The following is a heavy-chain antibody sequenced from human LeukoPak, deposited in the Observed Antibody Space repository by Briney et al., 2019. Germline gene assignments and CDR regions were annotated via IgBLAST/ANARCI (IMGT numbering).Heavy chain of an antibody. Sequence: SETLSLTCTVSGGSISSYYWSWIRQPAGKGLEWIGSFYHSGSTYYNPSLKSRVTISVDTSKKQSSLRLNSVTAADTAVYYCARIRRYGPRFDYWGQGTLVTVSS. V-gene: IGHV4-4*07. CDR3: ARIRRYGPRFDY. CDR2: FYHSGST. CDR1: GGSISSYY. J-gene: IGHJ4*02. D-gene: IGHD4-17*01.